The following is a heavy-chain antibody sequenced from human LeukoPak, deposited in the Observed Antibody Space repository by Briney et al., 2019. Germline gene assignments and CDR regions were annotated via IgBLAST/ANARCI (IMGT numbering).Heavy chain of an antibody. D-gene: IGHD6-19*01. CDR2: IYYSGST. Sequence: SQTLSLTCTVSGGSISSGGYYWSWIRQHPGKGLEWIGYIYYSGSTYYNPSLKSRVTISVDTSKNQFSLKLSSVTAADTAVYYCARGLREPRSSSWISSATPRKYSSGWYYDYWGQGTLVTVSS. CDR3: ARGLREPRSSSWISSATPRKYSSGWYYDY. V-gene: IGHV4-31*03. J-gene: IGHJ4*02. CDR1: GGSISSGGYY.